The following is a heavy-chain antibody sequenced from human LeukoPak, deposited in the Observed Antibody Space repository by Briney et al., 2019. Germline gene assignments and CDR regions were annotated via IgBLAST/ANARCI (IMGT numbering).Heavy chain of an antibody. CDR2: SNSDGSAT. Sequence: GGSLRLSCTVSGFTFSDYEMNWVRQAPGKGLVWVARSNSDGSATIYADSVKGRFVISRDNSKNTLYPQMNSLRAEDTAVYYCARGVGATTFDYWGQGTLVTVSS. V-gene: IGHV3-74*01. CDR1: GFTFSDYE. CDR3: ARGVGATTFDY. D-gene: IGHD1-26*01. J-gene: IGHJ4*02.